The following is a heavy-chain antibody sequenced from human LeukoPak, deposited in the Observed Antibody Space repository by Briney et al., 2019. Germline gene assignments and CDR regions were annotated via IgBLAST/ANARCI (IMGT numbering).Heavy chain of an antibody. CDR2: ISYDGSNK. D-gene: IGHD5-12*01. Sequence: GRSLRLSCAASGFTFSSYGMHWVRQAPGKGLEWVAVISYDGSNKYYAAPVKGRFTISRDNYKNTLYLQMNSLRAADTALYNCAAGKRWLHYILDYWGQGTLVTVSS. CDR1: GFTFSSYG. CDR3: AAGKRWLHYILDY. V-gene: IGHV3-30*03. J-gene: IGHJ4*02.